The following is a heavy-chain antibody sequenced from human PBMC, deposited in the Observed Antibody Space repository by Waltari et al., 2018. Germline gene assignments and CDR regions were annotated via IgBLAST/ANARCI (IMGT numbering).Heavy chain of an antibody. CDR2: ISGSGGST. CDR1: GFTFSSYA. CDR3: AKEGGSSSWYNRDGYYFDY. D-gene: IGHD6-13*01. J-gene: IGHJ4*02. Sequence: EVQLVESGGGLVQPGGSLRLSCAASGFTFSSYAMSWVRQAPGKGLEWVSVISGSGGSTYYAASVKGRFTISRDNSKNTLYLQMNSLRAEDTAVYYCAKEGGSSSWYNRDGYYFDYWGQGTLVTVSS. V-gene: IGHV3-23*04.